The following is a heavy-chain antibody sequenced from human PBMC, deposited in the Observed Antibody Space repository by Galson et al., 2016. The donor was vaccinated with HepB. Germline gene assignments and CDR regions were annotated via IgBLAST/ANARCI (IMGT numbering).Heavy chain of an antibody. J-gene: IGHJ4*02. CDR1: GFTFSSYA. Sequence: SLRLSCAASGFTFSSYAMHWVRQAPGKGLEWVAVISYDGSTKYYADSVKGRFTISRDNSKNTLSVQMNSLRAEDTAVSYCAVAYSNYWPLGYWGQGTLVTVSS. CDR2: ISYDGSTK. D-gene: IGHD2-21*01. V-gene: IGHV3-30-3*01. CDR3: AVAYSNYWPLGY.